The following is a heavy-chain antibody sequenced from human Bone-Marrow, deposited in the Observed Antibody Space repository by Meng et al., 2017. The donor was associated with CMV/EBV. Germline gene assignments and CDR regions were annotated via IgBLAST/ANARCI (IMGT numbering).Heavy chain of an antibody. CDR2: IYYSGST. Sequence: SETLSLTCTVSGGSISSSSYYWGWIRQPPGKGLEWIGSIYYSGSTYYNPSLKSRVTISVDTSKNQFSLKLSSVTAADTAVYYCASHRYGDYVDDYWARERWSPSPQ. D-gene: IGHD4-17*01. CDR3: ASHRYGDYVDDY. J-gene: IGHJ4*02. CDR1: GGSISSSSYY. V-gene: IGHV4-39*07.